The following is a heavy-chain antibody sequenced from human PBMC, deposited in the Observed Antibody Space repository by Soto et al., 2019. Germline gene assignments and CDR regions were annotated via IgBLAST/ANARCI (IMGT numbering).Heavy chain of an antibody. Sequence: EVQLLESGGGLVQPGGSLRLSCAASGFMFSSYAMTWVRQAPGKGLEWVSALSGGGDSTYYAPSVRGRFAISRDNSKNTLYLQMKSLRAEDTAVYYCATGLRSVYGPFGSWGQGTLVTVSS. J-gene: IGHJ4*02. CDR2: LSGGGDST. CDR3: ATGLRSVYGPFGS. V-gene: IGHV3-23*01. CDR1: GFMFSSYA. D-gene: IGHD5-12*01.